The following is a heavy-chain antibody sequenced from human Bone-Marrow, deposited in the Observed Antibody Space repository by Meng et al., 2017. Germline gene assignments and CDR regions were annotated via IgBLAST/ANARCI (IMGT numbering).Heavy chain of an antibody. CDR1: GYTFTSDW. CDR2: SYPVDSDT. J-gene: IGHJ3*02. V-gene: IGHV5-51*01. CDR3: AREYYYDSSGYYIDAFDI. D-gene: IGHD3-22*01. Sequence: GGSLRLSCKGSGYTFTSDWIGWVRQRPGKGLEWMGISYPVDSDTRYSPSFQGQVTISADKSISTAYLQWSSLKASDSARYYCAREYYYDSSGYYIDAFDIWGQGTMVTVSS.